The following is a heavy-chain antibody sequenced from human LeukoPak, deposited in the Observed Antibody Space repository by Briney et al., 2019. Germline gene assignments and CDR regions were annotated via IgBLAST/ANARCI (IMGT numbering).Heavy chain of an antibody. Sequence: PSETRSLTCTVSGGSISSGDYYWSWIRQPPWKGLEWIGYIYYSGSTYYNPSLKSRVTISVDTSKNQFSLKLSSVTAADTAVYYCARDRRYDFWSGYYNWFDPWGQGTLVTVSS. CDR3: ARDRRYDFWSGYYNWFDP. D-gene: IGHD3-3*01. CDR1: GGSISSGDYY. V-gene: IGHV4-30-4*01. CDR2: IYYSGST. J-gene: IGHJ5*02.